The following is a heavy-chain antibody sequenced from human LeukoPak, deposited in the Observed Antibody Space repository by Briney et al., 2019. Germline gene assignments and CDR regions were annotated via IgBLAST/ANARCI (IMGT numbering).Heavy chain of an antibody. V-gene: IGHV1-69*04. Sequence: SVRVSCKASGGTFSSDEIHWVRQAPGKGPEWLGRIIPLVETPNYSQSFQGRVTITADKSTSTAYMELSSLKFEDTAIYYCARGQGWQAFDVWGQGTMVTVSS. CDR3: ARGQGWQAFDV. D-gene: IGHD2-15*01. CDR2: IIPLVETP. J-gene: IGHJ3*01. CDR1: GGTFSSDE.